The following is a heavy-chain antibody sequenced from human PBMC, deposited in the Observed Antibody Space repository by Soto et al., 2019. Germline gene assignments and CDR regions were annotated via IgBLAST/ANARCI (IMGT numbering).Heavy chain of an antibody. J-gene: IGHJ5*02. CDR2: LYYSGNT. CDR1: GGSISSFNYF. D-gene: IGHD2-15*01. Sequence: QLQLQESGPGLVKPTETLSHTCTVSGGSISSFNYFWGWIHQPPGKGLEWIGSLYYSGNTYYNPSLQSRVTISVDTSKKQCTQTLRSVTAADAAVYYCARGGGSTFNWFDPWGQGTLVTVSP. CDR3: ARGGGSTFNWFDP. V-gene: IGHV4-39*01.